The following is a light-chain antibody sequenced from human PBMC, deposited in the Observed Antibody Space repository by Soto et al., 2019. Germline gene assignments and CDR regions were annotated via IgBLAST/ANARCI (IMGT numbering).Light chain of an antibody. CDR2: DDR. Sequence: SYELTQPPSVSVAPGQTARLTCGGTNIGSKNVHWYQQKPGQAPVLVVFDDRDRPSGIPERFSGSNSGNTATLTISRVEAGDEADYYCQVWNSGSDHLDVFGSGTKLTVL. V-gene: IGLV3-21*02. CDR3: QVWNSGSDHLDV. J-gene: IGLJ1*01. CDR1: NIGSKN.